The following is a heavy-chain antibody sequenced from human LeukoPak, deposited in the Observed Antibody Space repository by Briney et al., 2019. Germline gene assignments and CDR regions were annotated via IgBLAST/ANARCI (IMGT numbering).Heavy chain of an antibody. D-gene: IGHD4-11*01. V-gene: IGHV3-48*04. CDR1: GFTFSSYA. CDR2: ISSLGTKI. CDR3: ARERVTTGGDACDI. Sequence: PGGSLRLSCAASGFTFSSYAMSWVRQAPGKGLEWVSYISSLGTKIYYADSVRGRFTMSRDNAKNSLYLQMDSLRAEDTAIYYCARERVTTGGDACDIWGQGTMVTVSS. J-gene: IGHJ3*02.